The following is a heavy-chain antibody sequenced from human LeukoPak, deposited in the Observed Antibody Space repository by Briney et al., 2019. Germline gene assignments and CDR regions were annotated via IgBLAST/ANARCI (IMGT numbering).Heavy chain of an antibody. D-gene: IGHD1-26*01. Sequence: GGSLRLSCAASGLTFSNYGMHWVRQAPGKGLEWVAVIWYDGSNKYYGDSVKGRFTISRDNSKNTLYLQMNSLRAGDTAVYNCAREQTLGARGFDYWGQGILVTVSS. CDR2: IWYDGSNK. CDR1: GLTFSNYG. V-gene: IGHV3-33*01. J-gene: IGHJ4*02. CDR3: AREQTLGARGFDY.